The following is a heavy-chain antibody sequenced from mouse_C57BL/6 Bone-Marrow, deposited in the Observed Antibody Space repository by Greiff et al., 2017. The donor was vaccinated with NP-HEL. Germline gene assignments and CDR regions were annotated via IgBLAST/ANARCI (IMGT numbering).Heavy chain of an antibody. J-gene: IGHJ3*01. CDR3: ARGGPFAY. V-gene: IGHV1-69*01. CDR1: GYTFTSYW. CDR2: IDPSDSYT. Sequence: VQLKQPGAELVMPGASVKLSCKASGYTFTSYWMHWVKQRPGQGLEWIGEIDPSDSYTNYNQKFKGKSTLTVDKSSSTAYMQLSSLTSEDSAVYYCARGGPFAYWGQGTLVTVSA.